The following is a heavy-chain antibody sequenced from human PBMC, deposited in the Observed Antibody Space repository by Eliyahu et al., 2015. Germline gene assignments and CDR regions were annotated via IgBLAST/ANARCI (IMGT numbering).Heavy chain of an antibody. CDR3: ARGTDYGGHEVLDY. CDR2: INARGGRT. V-gene: IGHV1-46*01. J-gene: IGHJ4*02. Sequence: QAQLVQSGAEVKKTGASVKVSCKASGYTFTSYPVYWVRQAPGQGLXWMGIINARGGRTTYSQKFQGRVTMTRDTSTSTAYIELSSLRFEDTAVYYCARGTDYGGHEVLDYWGQGTLVTVSS. CDR1: GYTFTSYP. D-gene: IGHD4-23*01.